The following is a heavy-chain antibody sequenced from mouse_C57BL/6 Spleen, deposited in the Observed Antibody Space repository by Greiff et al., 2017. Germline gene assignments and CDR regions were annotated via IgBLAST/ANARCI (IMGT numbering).Heavy chain of an antibody. V-gene: IGHV14-2*01. D-gene: IGHD1-1*01. CDR3: ARSSYYDSSPYYFDY. CDR2: IAPEDGET. CDR1: GFNIKDYY. Sequence: VQLQQSGAELVKPGASVKLSCTASGFNIKDYYMHWVKQRTEQGLEWIGRIAPEDGETKYAPKFQGQATITEATSSNTAFLQLSSLTSEDTAIYCCARSSYYDSSPYYFDYWGQGTTLTVSS. J-gene: IGHJ2*01.